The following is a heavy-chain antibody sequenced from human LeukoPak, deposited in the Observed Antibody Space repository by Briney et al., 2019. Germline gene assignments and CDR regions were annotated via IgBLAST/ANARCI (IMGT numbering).Heavy chain of an antibody. V-gene: IGHV1-2*02. Sequence: ASVKVSCKASGYTFTGYYMHWVRQAPGQGLEWMGWINPNSGGTNYAQKFQGRVTMTRDTSISTAYMELSRLRSDDTAVYYCARDSYIHPYYDTSAADYWGQGTLVTVSS. CDR1: GYTFTGYY. CDR3: ARDSYIHPYYDTSAADY. J-gene: IGHJ4*02. CDR2: INPNSGGT. D-gene: IGHD3-22*01.